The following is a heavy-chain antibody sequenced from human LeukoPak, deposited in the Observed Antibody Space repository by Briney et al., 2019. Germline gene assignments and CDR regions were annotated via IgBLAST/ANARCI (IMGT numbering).Heavy chain of an antibody. CDR1: GFTFSSYG. CDR3: ARGRYNWNYVYMDV. CDR2: IWYDGSNK. J-gene: IGHJ6*03. Sequence: GGSLRLSCAASGFTFSSYGMHWVRQAPGKGLEWVAVIWYDGSNKYYADSVKGRFTISRDNSKNTLYLQMNSLRAEDTAVYYCARGRYNWNYVYMDVWGKGTTVTVSS. V-gene: IGHV3-33*01. D-gene: IGHD1-20*01.